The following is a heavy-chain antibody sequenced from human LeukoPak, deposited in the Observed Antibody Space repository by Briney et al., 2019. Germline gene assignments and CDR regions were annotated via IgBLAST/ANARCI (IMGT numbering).Heavy chain of an antibody. CDR3: ARDAGHYGYVWGSYRHFDY. Sequence: SETLSLTCAVYGGSFSGYYWSWIRQPPGKGLEWIGEINHSGSTNYNPSLKSRVTISVDTSKNQFSLKLSSVTAADTAVYYCARDAGHYGYVWGSYRHFDYWGQGTLVTVSS. J-gene: IGHJ4*02. V-gene: IGHV4-34*01. CDR1: GGSFSGYY. D-gene: IGHD3-16*02. CDR2: INHSGST.